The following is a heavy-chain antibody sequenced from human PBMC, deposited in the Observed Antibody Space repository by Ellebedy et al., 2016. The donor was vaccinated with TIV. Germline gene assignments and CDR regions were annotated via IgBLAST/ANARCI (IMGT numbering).Heavy chain of an antibody. Sequence: GESLKISXAASGFIFSGYNMNWVRQTPGKGLEWVSFIGRSSDTIYYADSVKGRFTISRDNAKNSLYLQMNSLRDDDTAVYYCVRDPAPDSAWYYFDNWGQGTLVTVSS. D-gene: IGHD6-19*01. V-gene: IGHV3-48*02. CDR1: GFIFSGYN. CDR2: IGRSSDTI. J-gene: IGHJ4*02. CDR3: VRDPAPDSAWYYFDN.